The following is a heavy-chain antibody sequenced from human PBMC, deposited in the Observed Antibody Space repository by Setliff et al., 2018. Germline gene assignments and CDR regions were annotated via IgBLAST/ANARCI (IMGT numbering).Heavy chain of an antibody. CDR3: ARGPLDFVVVPAAAKFDY. CDR2: ISA. CDR1: GFSFTSVG. D-gene: IGHD2-2*01. Sequence: ASVKVSCKTSGFSFTSVGFSWVRQAPGQGLEWMGSISAYAQKFQGRVTMTTDTSTSTAYMELRSLRSDDTAVYYCARGPLDFVVVPAAAKFDYWGQGTLVTVSS. V-gene: IGHV1-18*01. J-gene: IGHJ4*02.